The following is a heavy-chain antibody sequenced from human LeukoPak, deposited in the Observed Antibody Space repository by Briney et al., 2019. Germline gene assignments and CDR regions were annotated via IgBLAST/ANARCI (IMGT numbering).Heavy chain of an antibody. CDR1: GGTFSSYA. V-gene: IGHV1-69*01. D-gene: IGHD3-22*01. CDR3: ASGSSGYGYYYYMDV. CDR2: IIPIFGTA. J-gene: IGHJ6*03. Sequence: SVKVSCKASGGTFSSYAISWVRQAPGQGLEWMGGIIPIFGTANYAQKFQGRVTITADESTSTAYLELSSLRSEDTAVYYCASGSSGYGYYYYMDVWGKGTTVTVSS.